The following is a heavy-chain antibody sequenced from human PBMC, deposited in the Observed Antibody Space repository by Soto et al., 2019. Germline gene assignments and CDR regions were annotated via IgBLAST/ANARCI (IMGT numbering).Heavy chain of an antibody. CDR2: IIPILDIP. CDR1: GGTFSRYT. CDR3: ASHFTGVLVLGASPPGGDNYGWDV. D-gene: IGHD2-15*01. Sequence: QVQLVQSGAEVKKPGSSVKVSCKASGGTFSRYTISWVRQAPGQGLEWMGRIIPILDIPNYAQNFQGRVTITADKSTSPGYRELSSLRSDDTAVYYCASHFTGVLVLGASPPGGDNYGWDVWGQGTTVTVSS. J-gene: IGHJ6*02. V-gene: IGHV1-69*02.